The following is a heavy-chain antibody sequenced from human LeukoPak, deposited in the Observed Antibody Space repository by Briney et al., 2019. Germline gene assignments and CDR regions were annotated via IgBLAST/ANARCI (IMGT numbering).Heavy chain of an antibody. D-gene: IGHD1-26*01. CDR2: IYHSGST. CDR3: ARGRVGATEYDY. CDR1: GGSISSSNW. Sequence: SETLPLTCSVSGGSISSSNWWSWVRQPPGKGLEWIGEIYHSGSTNYNPSLKSRVTISVDKSKNQFSLKLSSVTAADTAVYYCARGRVGATEYDYWGQGTLVTVSS. J-gene: IGHJ4*02. V-gene: IGHV4-4*02.